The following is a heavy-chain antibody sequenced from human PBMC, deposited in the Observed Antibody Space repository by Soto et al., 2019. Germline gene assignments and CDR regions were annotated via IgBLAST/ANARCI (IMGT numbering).Heavy chain of an antibody. CDR2: ISAYNGNT. CDR1: GYTFTSYG. D-gene: IGHD1-26*01. Sequence: GSVKVSCKASGYTFTSYGISWVRQAPGQGLEWMGWISAYNGNTNYAQKLQGRVTMTTDTSTSTAYMELRSLRSDDTAVYYCAREITESGSYSSWFDPWGQGTLVTVSS. V-gene: IGHV1-18*04. J-gene: IGHJ5*02. CDR3: AREITESGSYSSWFDP.